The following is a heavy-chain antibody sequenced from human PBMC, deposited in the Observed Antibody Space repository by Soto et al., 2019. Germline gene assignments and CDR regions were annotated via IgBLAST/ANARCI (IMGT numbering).Heavy chain of an antibody. CDR2: INHSGST. CDR3: ARGRSGGSCRNWFDP. V-gene: IGHV4-34*01. D-gene: IGHD2-15*01. CDR1: GGSFSGYY. Sequence: QVQLQQWGAGLLKPSETLFLTCAVYGGSFSGYYWSWIRQPPGKGLEWIGEINHSGSTNYNPSLKSRVTISVDTSKNQFSLKLSSVTAADTAVYYCARGRSGGSCRNWFDPWGQGTLVTVSS. J-gene: IGHJ5*02.